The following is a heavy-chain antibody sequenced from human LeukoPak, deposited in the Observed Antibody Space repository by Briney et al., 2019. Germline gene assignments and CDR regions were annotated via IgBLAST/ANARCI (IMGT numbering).Heavy chain of an antibody. V-gene: IGHV3-9*01. D-gene: IGHD1-26*01. CDR2: ISWNGGSL. CDR1: GFTFSSYA. CDR3: AKDVVGATEGDFDY. Sequence: GGSLRLSCAASGFTFSSYAMHWVRQAPGKGLEWVSGISWNGGSLGYADSVKGRFTISRDNTKNSLYLQMNSLRAEDTALYYCAKDVVGATEGDFDYWGQGTLVTVSS. J-gene: IGHJ4*02.